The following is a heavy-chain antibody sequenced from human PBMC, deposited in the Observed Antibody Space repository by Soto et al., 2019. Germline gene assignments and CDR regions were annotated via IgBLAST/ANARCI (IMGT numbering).Heavy chain of an antibody. CDR1: GYTFTSYD. J-gene: IGHJ6*02. D-gene: IGHD4-17*01. CDR2: MNPNSGNT. V-gene: IGHV1-8*01. Sequence: ASVKVSCKASGYTFTSYDINWVRQATGQGLEWMGWMNPNSGNTGYAQKFQGRVTMTRNTSISTACMELSSLRSEDTAVYYCARGRGKTTVYYYYGMDVWGQGTTVTVSS. CDR3: ARGRGKTTVYYYYGMDV.